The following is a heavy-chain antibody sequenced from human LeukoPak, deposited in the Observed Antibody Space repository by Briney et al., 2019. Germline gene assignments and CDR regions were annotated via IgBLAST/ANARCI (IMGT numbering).Heavy chain of an antibody. CDR1: GDSISGNY. CDR3: ARLLAGCPGGRCRAHFDY. J-gene: IGHJ4*02. V-gene: IGHV4-59*01. D-gene: IGHD2-15*01. Sequence: SETLSLTCSVSGDSISGNYWIWMRQPPGKGLEWIGYIDYSGSTNYNPSLKSRVTMSVDTSKNQFSLNLNSVTAADTAVYYCARLLAGCPGGRCRAHFDYWGQGTLVTVSS. CDR2: IDYSGST.